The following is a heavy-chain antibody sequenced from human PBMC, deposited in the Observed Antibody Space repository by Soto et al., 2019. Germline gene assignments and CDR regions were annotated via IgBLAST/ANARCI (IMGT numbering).Heavy chain of an antibody. J-gene: IGHJ5*02. CDR2: IYSGGYT. CDR1: GFSVSSNH. Sequence: EVQLVESGGGLIQPGGSLTLSCAASGFSVSSNHMNWVRQAPGKGLEWVSLIYSGGYTYYADSVKGRFTISRDNSKNTLFLQMNALRGEDTAVYFCVKEAVGPFHSWGQGAPVTVSS. D-gene: IGHD6-19*01. CDR3: VKEAVGPFHS. V-gene: IGHV3-53*01.